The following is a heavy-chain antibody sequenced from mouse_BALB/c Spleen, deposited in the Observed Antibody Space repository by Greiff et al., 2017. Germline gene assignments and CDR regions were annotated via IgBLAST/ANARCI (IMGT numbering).Heavy chain of an antibody. J-gene: IGHJ1*01. CDR1: GYTFTRYW. D-gene: IGHD4-1*01. V-gene: IGHV1S81*02. CDR2: INPSNGRT. CDR3: ARRTGNWYFDV. Sequence: QVQLQRPGAELVKPGASVKLSCKASGYTFTRYWMHWVKQRPGQGLEWIGEINPSNGRTNYNEKFKSKATLTVDKSSSTAYMQLSSLTSEDSAVYYWARRTGNWYFDVWGAGTTVTGAS.